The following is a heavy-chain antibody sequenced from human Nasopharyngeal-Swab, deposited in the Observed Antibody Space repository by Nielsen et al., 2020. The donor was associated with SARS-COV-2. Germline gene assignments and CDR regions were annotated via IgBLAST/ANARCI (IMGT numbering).Heavy chain of an antibody. Sequence: GESLKISCAASGFTFSTYAMHWVRPAPGKGLEWVTLISNDGSNKYYGDSVKGRFTISRDNSRNTLFLQMNSLRPEDTAVYYCAKAQGIRYGLDVWGHGTTVTVSS. V-gene: IGHV3-30*18. CDR3: AKAQGIRYGLDV. CDR2: ISNDGSNK. CDR1: GFTFSTYA. J-gene: IGHJ6*02.